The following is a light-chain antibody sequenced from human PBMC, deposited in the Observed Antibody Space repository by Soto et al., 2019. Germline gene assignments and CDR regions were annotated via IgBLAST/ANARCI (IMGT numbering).Light chain of an antibody. CDR1: QSVSNNY. V-gene: IGKV3-20*01. J-gene: IGKJ1*01. CDR3: QQYGRSGT. Sequence: ESVLTQSPGTLSLSPGERATLSCRASQSVSNNYLAWYQQKPGQAPRLLIYGASNRATGIPDRFSGSGSGTDFTLTIIRLEPEDFAVYYCQQYGRSGTFGQGTKVDIK. CDR2: GAS.